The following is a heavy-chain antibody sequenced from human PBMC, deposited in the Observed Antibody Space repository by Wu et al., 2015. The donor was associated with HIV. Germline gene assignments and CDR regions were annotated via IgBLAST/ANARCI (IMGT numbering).Heavy chain of an antibody. CDR2: MNPKSGHT. Sequence: QVALVQSGAEVKKPGASVKVSCKAFGYTFVSYDIHWVRQAPGQGLEWMGWMNPKSGHTGYSQKFQGRITMTRDNPISTAYMELSRLRSADTAVFYCARGPSTRADEVGGYWFDPWGQGTLVSVSS. CDR3: ARGPSTRADEVGGYWFDP. D-gene: IGHD3-16*01. V-gene: IGHV1-8*01. J-gene: IGHJ5*02. CDR1: GYTFVSYD.